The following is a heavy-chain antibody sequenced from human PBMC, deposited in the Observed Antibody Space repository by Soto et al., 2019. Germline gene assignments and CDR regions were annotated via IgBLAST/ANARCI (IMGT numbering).Heavy chain of an antibody. CDR3: ARDLLLLSSNNHYYHSRNWVDDAFDI. V-gene: IGHV1-69*13. CDR2: IIPIFGTA. CDR1: GGTFSSYA. J-gene: IGHJ3*02. Sequence: SVKVSCKASGGTFSSYAISWVRQAPGQGLEWMGGIIPIFGTANYAQKFQGRVTITADESTSTAYMELSSLRSEDTAVYYCARDLLLLSSNNHYYHSRNWVDDAFDIWGQGAMVTVSS. D-gene: IGHD3-22*01.